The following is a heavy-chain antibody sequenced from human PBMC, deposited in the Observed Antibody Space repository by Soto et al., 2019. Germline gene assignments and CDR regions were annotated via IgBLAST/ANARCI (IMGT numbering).Heavy chain of an antibody. CDR1: GGSISSGGYS. J-gene: IGHJ4*02. V-gene: IGHV4-30-2*01. D-gene: IGHD1-26*01. Sequence: QLQLQESGAGLVKPSQTLSLTCAVSGGSISSGGYSWRWIRQPPGKGLEWIGYIYHSGSTYYNPSLKIRVTISGYRYKNQFALKLRSVTAADTALYYCAREREGGFDCWGQGNLVNVSS. CDR3: AREREGGFDC. CDR2: IYHSGST.